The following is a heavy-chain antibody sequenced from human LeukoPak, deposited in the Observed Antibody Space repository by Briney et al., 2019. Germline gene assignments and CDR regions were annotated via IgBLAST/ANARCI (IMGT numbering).Heavy chain of an antibody. V-gene: IGHV3-66*01. D-gene: IGHD6-19*01. J-gene: IGHJ4*02. CDR3: ARDQGSGWYYFDF. Sequence: PGGSLRLSCAASGFTFSSYAMSWVRQAPGKGLEWVSIIYSGGTTYYADSVKDRFTISRDNSKNTLYLQMNSLRAEDTAVYYCARDQGSGWYYFDFWGQGTLVTVSS. CDR1: GFTFSSYA. CDR2: IYSGGTT.